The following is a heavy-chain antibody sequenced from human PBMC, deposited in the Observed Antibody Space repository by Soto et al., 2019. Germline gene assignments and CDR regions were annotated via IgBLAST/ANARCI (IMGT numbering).Heavy chain of an antibody. Sequence: GASVKGSCKASGGTFSSYAISWVRQAPGQGLEWMGGIIPIFGTANYAQKFQGRVTITADESTSTAYMELSSLRSEDTAVYYCARGWGVTMIVVGPFDIWGQGTMVTVSS. J-gene: IGHJ3*02. V-gene: IGHV1-69*13. CDR2: IIPIFGTA. D-gene: IGHD3-22*01. CDR1: GGTFSSYA. CDR3: ARGWGVTMIVVGPFDI.